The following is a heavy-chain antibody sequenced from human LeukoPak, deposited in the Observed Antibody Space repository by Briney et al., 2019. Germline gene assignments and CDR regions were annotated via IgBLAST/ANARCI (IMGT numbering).Heavy chain of an antibody. Sequence: PGGSLRLSCAASGFTFIVYDMHWVRQVIGEGLEWVSAIGIRGDTHYSESVKGRFTISRENAESSLYLQMNSLRAEDTAVYYCARGGIQVSGIDEFDYWGQGTLVTVSS. V-gene: IGHV3-13*01. CDR2: IGIRGDT. D-gene: IGHD6-19*01. J-gene: IGHJ4*02. CDR1: GFTFIVYD. CDR3: ARGGIQVSGIDEFDY.